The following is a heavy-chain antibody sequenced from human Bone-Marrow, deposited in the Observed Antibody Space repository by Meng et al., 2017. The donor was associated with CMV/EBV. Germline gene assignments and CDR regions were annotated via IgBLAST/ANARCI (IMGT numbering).Heavy chain of an antibody. V-gene: IGHV3-53*01. CDR3: LGYGGNSY. Sequence: SLRVACAVTGFTVSNNNMSWVRQAQGKGLEWVSMIYNSGTTYYADSVKGRFTISRDNSKNTLYLQMNSLRVDDTAIYYCLGYGGNSYWGQGTLVTVSS. J-gene: IGHJ4*02. D-gene: IGHD4-23*01. CDR1: GFTVSNNN. CDR2: IYNSGTT.